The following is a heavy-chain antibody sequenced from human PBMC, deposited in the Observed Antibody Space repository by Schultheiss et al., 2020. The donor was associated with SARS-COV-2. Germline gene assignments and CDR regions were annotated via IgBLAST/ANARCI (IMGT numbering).Heavy chain of an antibody. Sequence: SETLSLTCTVSGGSVSSGSYYWSWIRQPPGKGLEWIGYIYYSGSTNYNPSLKSRVTISVDTSKNQFSLKLSSVTAADTAVYYCARDGGGYYYFDYWGQGTLVTVSS. V-gene: IGHV4-61*01. J-gene: IGHJ4*02. D-gene: IGHD3-22*01. CDR1: GGSVSSGSYY. CDR2: IYYSGST. CDR3: ARDGGGYYYFDY.